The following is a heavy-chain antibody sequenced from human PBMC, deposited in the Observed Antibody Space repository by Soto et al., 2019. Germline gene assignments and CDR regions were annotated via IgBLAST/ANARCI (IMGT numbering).Heavy chain of an antibody. J-gene: IGHJ4*02. CDR2: IYYSGTT. CDR3: ARIRLDNGDYGLDY. D-gene: IGHD4-17*01. Sequence: PSETLSLTCTVSGGSINSGVYYWSWIRLHPGKGLEWIGNIYYSGTTYYNPSLKSRVTISVDTSKNQFSLRLSSVTAADTAVYYCARIRLDNGDYGLDYWGQGTLVTVSS. V-gene: IGHV4-31*03. CDR1: GGSINSGVYY.